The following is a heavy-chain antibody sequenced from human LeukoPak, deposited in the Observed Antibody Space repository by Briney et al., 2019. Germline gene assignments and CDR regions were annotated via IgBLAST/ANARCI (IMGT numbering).Heavy chain of an antibody. J-gene: IGHJ6*02. V-gene: IGHV3-7*03. D-gene: IGHD3-16*01. Sequence: TGGSLRLSCAASGFTFSSYAMHWVRQAPGKGLEWVASINHNGNVNYYVDFVKGRFTISRDNAKNSLYLQMSNLRAEDTAVYFCARGGGLDVWGQGATVTVSS. CDR2: INHNGNVN. CDR3: ARGGGLDV. CDR1: GFTFSSYA.